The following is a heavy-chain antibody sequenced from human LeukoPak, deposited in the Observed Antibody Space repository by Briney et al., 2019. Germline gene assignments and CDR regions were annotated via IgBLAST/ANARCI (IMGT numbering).Heavy chain of an antibody. V-gene: IGHV1-3*01. CDR2: INAGNGNT. J-gene: IGHJ3*02. D-gene: IGHD6-19*01. CDR3: ASGPIAVAAPDAFDI. Sequence: ASVKVSCKASGYTFTNYAMHWVRQAPGQRLEWMGWINAGNGNTKYSQKFQGRVTITRDTSASTAYMELSSLRSEDTAVYYCASGPIAVAAPDAFDIWGQGTMVTVSS. CDR1: GYTFTNYA.